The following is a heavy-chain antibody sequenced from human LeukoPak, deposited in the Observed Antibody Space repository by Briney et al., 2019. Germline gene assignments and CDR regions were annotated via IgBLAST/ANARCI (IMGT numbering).Heavy chain of an antibody. J-gene: IGHJ3*02. V-gene: IGHV3-66*01. Sequence: GGSLRLSCVASGFTLSSNYMSWVRQAPGKGLEWVSVIYSGGGTYYADAVKGRFTISRDNSKNTLYLQMNSLRAGDTAVYYCARDHYFDAFDIWGQGTMVTVSS. D-gene: IGHD3-10*01. CDR3: ARDHYFDAFDI. CDR1: GFTLSSNY. CDR2: IYSGGGT.